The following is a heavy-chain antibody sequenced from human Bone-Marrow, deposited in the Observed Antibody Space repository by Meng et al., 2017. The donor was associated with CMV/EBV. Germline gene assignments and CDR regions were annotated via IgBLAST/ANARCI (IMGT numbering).Heavy chain of an antibody. D-gene: IGHD3-3*01. CDR1: GFAFSSYA. J-gene: IGHJ6*01. CDR3: ARDLIRFLEWLSPSYYYYYGMAV. Sequence: GESLKISCAASGFAFSSYALHWVRRAPGKGLEWVSAIGTGGDTYYADSVMGRFTISRDNAKKSLYLHMNSLKTEDTAVYYCARDLIRFLEWLSPSYYYYYGMAVWGQGTTVTGYS. CDR2: IGTGGDT. V-gene: IGHV3-47*01.